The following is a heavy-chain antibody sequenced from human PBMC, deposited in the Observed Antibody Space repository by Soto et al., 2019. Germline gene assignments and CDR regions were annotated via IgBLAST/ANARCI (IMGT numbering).Heavy chain of an antibody. CDR2: IIPTIGTA. J-gene: IGHJ4*02. V-gene: IGHV1-69*01. D-gene: IGHD5-12*01. CDR3: ARGGVDVVATSAFDY. CDR1: GGTFNNYA. Sequence: QVQLVQSGAEVKKPGSSVKVSCKASGGTFNNYAISWVRQAPGQGLEWMGGIIPTIGTADYAHKFQGRLAISADESTGTTFMELSSLRSEDTALYYCARGGVDVVATSAFDYWGKGTLVTVS.